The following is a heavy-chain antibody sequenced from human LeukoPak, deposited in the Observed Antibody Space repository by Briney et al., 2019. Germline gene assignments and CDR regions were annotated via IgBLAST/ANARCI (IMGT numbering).Heavy chain of an antibody. V-gene: IGHV3-21*01. CDR3: ASLYDILTGYYNGFDY. Sequence: GGSLRLSYAASGFTFNRYSMHWVRQAPGKGLEFVSSIRSNSSYISYAYSVKGRFTISRDNAKNSLYLQMNSLRAEETAVYYCASLYDILTGYYNGFDYWGQGTLVTVSS. D-gene: IGHD3-9*01. CDR1: GFTFNRYS. CDR2: IRSNSSYI. J-gene: IGHJ4*02.